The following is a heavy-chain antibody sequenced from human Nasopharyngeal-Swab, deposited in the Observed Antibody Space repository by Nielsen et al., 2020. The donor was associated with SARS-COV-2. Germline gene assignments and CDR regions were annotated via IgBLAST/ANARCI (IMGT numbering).Heavy chain of an antibody. D-gene: IGHD1-26*01. J-gene: IGHJ6*02. V-gene: IGHV3-21*01. Sequence: GSLRLSCAASGFTFSSYSMNWVRQAPGKGLEWVSSISSSSSYIYYADSVKGRFTISRDNAKNSLYLQMNSLRAEDTAVYYCARAKASGSLKYYGMDVWGQGTTVTVSS. CDR1: GFTFSSYS. CDR2: ISSSSSYI. CDR3: ARAKASGSLKYYGMDV.